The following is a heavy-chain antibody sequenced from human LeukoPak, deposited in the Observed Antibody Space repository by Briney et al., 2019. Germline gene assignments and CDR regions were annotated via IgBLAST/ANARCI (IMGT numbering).Heavy chain of an antibody. Sequence: GRSLRLSCTAFGFTFDAYAMHWVRQVPGKGLEWVSGISFNSGHIGYADSVKGRFTIFRDNAKNSLYLQMNSLRAEDTAVYYCARESSNSGYDPRGFAYWGQGTLVTVSS. CDR3: ARESSNSGYDPRGFAY. CDR2: ISFNSGHI. CDR1: GFTFDAYA. J-gene: IGHJ4*02. D-gene: IGHD5-12*01. V-gene: IGHV3-9*01.